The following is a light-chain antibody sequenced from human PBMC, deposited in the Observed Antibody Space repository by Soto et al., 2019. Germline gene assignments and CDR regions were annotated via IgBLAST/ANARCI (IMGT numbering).Light chain of an antibody. CDR2: GAS. CDR3: QQYNNWPLA. V-gene: IGKV3-15*01. Sequence: EIVITQSPATLSVSPGERATLSCRASQSVSSNLAWYQQKPGQAPRLLIYGASTRATGIPARFSGSGSGTEFTLTISSLQSADFAVYYCQQYNNWPLAFGGGTKVDIK. CDR1: QSVSSN. J-gene: IGKJ4*01.